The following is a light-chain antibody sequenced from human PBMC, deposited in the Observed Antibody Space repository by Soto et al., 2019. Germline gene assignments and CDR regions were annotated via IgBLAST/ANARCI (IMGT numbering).Light chain of an antibody. Sequence: DIQMTQSPSTLSASVGDRVTITCRASQNIGILLAWYQQNPGKAPKFLISRASSLESGVPSRFSGSGSGTEFTLTISSLQPDDFATYYCQQYNSYPWTFGGGTKVEMK. J-gene: IGKJ1*01. CDR2: RAS. CDR1: QNIGIL. CDR3: QQYNSYPWT. V-gene: IGKV1-5*03.